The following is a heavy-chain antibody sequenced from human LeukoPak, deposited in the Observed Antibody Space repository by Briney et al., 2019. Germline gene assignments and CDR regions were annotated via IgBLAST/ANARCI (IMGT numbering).Heavy chain of an antibody. CDR2: IYTSEST. J-gene: IGHJ3*02. CDR3: VRETYWSNAFDI. CDR1: GGSISSYY. Sequence: SETLSLTCTFSGGSISSYYWSWIRQPAGKGLEWVGRIYTSESTNYNPSLKSRVTVSIDTSKNQFSLKLSSVTAADTAVYYCVRETYWSNAFDIWGQGTMVIVSS. D-gene: IGHD2-15*01. V-gene: IGHV4-4*07.